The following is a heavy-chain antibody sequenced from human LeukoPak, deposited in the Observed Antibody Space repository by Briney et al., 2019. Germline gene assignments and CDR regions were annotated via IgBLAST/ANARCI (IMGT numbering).Heavy chain of an antibody. V-gene: IGHV4-39*01. Sequence: PSETLSLTCTVSGGSISSSSYYWGWIRQPPGKGLEWIGSICYSGSTYYNPSLKSRVTISVDTSKNQFSLKLSSVTAADTAVYYCARHVEYDILTGYYTLANWFDPWGQGTLVTVSS. J-gene: IGHJ5*02. D-gene: IGHD3-9*01. CDR2: ICYSGST. CDR3: ARHVEYDILTGYYTLANWFDP. CDR1: GGSISSSSYY.